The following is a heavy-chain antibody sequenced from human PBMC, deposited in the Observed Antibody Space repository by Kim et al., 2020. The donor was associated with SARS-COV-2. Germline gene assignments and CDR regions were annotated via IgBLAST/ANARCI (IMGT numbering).Heavy chain of an antibody. CDR2: ITSSGSYI. Sequence: GGSLRLSCAASGFTFNSYSMNWVRQAPGKGLEWVSSITSSGSYIFYADSLKGRFTISRDNARKSLYLQMNSLTAEDTAVYFCARSASGTWVFDYWGQGTL. D-gene: IGHD3-10*01. CDR3: ARSASGTWVFDY. V-gene: IGHV3-21*01. CDR1: GFTFNSYS. J-gene: IGHJ4*02.